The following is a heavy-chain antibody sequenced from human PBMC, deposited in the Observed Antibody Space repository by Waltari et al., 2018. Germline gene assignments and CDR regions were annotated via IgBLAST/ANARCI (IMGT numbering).Heavy chain of an antibody. CDR3: ARGGAAAGTGYYYYMDV. Sequence: QVQLQESGPGLVKPSETLSLTCTVSGGSISSYYWRWIRQPPGKGLEWIGYIYYSGSTNYNPSLKSRVTISVDTSKNQFSLKLSSVTAADTAVYYCARGGAAAGTGYYYYMDVWGKGTTVTVSS. CDR1: GGSISSYY. CDR2: IYYSGST. V-gene: IGHV4-59*01. J-gene: IGHJ6*03. D-gene: IGHD6-13*01.